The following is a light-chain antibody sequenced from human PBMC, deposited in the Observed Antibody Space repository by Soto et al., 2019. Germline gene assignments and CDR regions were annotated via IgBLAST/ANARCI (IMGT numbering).Light chain of an antibody. CDR2: GAS. V-gene: IGKV3-20*01. J-gene: IGKJ5*01. CDR1: QSVGNR. CDR3: QQYGSSPIT. Sequence: IVLTQTHATLSLSPGERATLSCRASQSVGNRLAWYQQKPGQAPRLLISGASSRAAGIPDRFSGSGSATDFTLTISRLEPEDFALYYCQQYGSSPITFGQGTRLEIK.